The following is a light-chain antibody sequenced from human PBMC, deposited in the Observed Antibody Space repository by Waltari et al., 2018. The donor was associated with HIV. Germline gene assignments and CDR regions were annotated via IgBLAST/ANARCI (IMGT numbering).Light chain of an antibody. CDR3: QSYDSSLSGSGV. CDR2: GNN. V-gene: IGLV1-40*01. J-gene: IGLJ3*02. Sequence: QSVLTQPPSVSGAPGQRVTISCTGSTSNIGAGYDVHWYQKLPGTAPKLLIYGNNNRPSGVPDRFSCSKSGTSASLAITWLQAEDEADYYCQSYDSSLSGSGVFGGGTKLTVL. CDR1: TSNIGAGYD.